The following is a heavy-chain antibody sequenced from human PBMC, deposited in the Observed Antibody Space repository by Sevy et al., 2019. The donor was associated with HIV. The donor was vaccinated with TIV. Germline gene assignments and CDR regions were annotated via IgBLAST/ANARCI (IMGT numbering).Heavy chain of an antibody. Sequence: GGSLRLSCAASGFTFSSYAMHWVRQAPGKGLEWVAVISYDGSNKYYADSVKGRFTISRDNSKNTLYLQMNSLRAEDTAVYYCARARARGYSSSWYEDYWGQGTLVTVPS. V-gene: IGHV3-30-3*01. J-gene: IGHJ4*02. D-gene: IGHD6-13*01. CDR3: ARARARGYSSSWYEDY. CDR1: GFTFSSYA. CDR2: ISYDGSNK.